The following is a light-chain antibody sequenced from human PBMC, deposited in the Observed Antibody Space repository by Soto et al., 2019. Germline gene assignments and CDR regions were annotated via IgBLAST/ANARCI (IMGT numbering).Light chain of an antibody. CDR2: TAS. CDR1: QGISSY. V-gene: IGKV1-9*01. CDR3: QQLNGYPLT. J-gene: IGKJ4*01. Sequence: DIQLTQSPSFLYASVGDRVTITCRASQGISSYLAWYQQKPGKAPNLLIYTASTLQSGVPSRFSGSGSGTEFTLTISSLQPEDVATYYCQQLNGYPLTFGGGTKVEIK.